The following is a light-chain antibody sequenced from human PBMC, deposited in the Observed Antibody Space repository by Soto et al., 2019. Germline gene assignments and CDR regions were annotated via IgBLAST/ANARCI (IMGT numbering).Light chain of an antibody. CDR3: QQYNNWPPLT. V-gene: IGKV3-15*01. J-gene: IGKJ4*01. CDR2: GAS. Sequence: EIVMTQSPATLSVSPGERATLSCRASQSVSSNLAWYQQKPGQAPRLLIYGASNRAPGIPARFSGSGSGKEFTLTISSLQSEDFSVYYCQQYNNWPPLTFGGGTKVEIK. CDR1: QSVSSN.